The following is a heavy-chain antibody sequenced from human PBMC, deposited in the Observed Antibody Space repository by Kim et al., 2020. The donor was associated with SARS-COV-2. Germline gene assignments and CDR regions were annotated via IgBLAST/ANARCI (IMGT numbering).Heavy chain of an antibody. Sequence: GGSLRLSCAASGFTFNSYAMHWVRQAPGKGLEWVAVISYDGSNKYYADSVKGRFTISRDNSKNTLYLQMNSLRAEDTAVYYCARSTVGAIPSLDYWGQGTLVTVSS. V-gene: IGHV3-30*04. D-gene: IGHD1-26*01. CDR1: GFTFNSYA. CDR2: ISYDGSNK. CDR3: ARSTVGAIPSLDY. J-gene: IGHJ4*02.